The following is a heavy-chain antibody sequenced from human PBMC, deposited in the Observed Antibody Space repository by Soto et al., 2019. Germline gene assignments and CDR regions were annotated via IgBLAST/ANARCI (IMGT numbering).Heavy chain of an antibody. CDR2: ISGSGGST. CDR1: GFTFSSYA. V-gene: IGHV3-23*01. D-gene: IGHD3-22*01. J-gene: IGHJ4*02. CDR3: AKDLHYYDSTGITH. Sequence: GGSLRLSCAASGFTFSSYAMSWVRQAPGKGLEWVSAISGSGGSTYYADSVKGRFTISRDNSKNTLYLQMNSLRAEDTAVYYCAKDLHYYDSTGITHWGQGTLVTVSS.